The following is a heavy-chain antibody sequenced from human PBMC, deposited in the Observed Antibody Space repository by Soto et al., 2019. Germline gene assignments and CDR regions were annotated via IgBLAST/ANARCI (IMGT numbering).Heavy chain of an antibody. Sequence: PGESLKISCNSSGYSFTSYWIAWVRQMPGKGLDFMGIIYPGDSDTRYSPSFQGQVTMSVDKSISTAYLRWTSLKASDTAMYYCAKFSRYSASPQGWFDSWGQGTQVTVYS. D-gene: IGHD3-16*02. CDR1: GYSFTSYW. CDR3: AKFSRYSASPQGWFDS. V-gene: IGHV5-51*01. J-gene: IGHJ5*01. CDR2: IYPGDSDT.